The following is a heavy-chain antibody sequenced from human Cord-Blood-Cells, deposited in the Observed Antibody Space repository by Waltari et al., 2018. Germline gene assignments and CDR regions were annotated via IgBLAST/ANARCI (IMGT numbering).Heavy chain of an antibody. CDR3: AQELGKNAFDI. CDR1: GGSFSGYY. Sequence: QVQLQQWGAGLLKPSETLSLTCAVYGGSFSGYYWSWIRQPPGKGLEWIGEINHSGSTNYNPSLKSRVTISVDTSKNQFSLKLSSVTAADTAMYYCAQELGKNAFDIWGQGTMVTVSS. CDR2: INHSGST. V-gene: IGHV4-34*01. J-gene: IGHJ3*02. D-gene: IGHD7-27*01.